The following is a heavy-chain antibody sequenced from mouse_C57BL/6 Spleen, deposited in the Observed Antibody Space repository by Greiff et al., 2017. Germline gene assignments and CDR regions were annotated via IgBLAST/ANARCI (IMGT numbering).Heavy chain of an antibody. CDR1: GFTFSDAW. Sequence: EVQVVESGGGLVQPGGSMKLSCAASGFTFSDAWMDWVRQSPEKGLEWVAEIRNKANNHATYYAESVKGRFTISRDDSKNSVYLQMNSLRAEDTGIYNSTRNSNYDYYAMDYWGQGTSVTVSS. D-gene: IGHD2-5*01. CDR2: IRNKANNHAT. V-gene: IGHV6-6*01. CDR3: TRNSNYDYYAMDY. J-gene: IGHJ4*01.